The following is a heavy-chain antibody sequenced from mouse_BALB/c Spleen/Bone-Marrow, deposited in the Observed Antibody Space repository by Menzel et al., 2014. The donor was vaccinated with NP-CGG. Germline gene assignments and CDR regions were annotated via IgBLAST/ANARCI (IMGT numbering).Heavy chain of an antibody. V-gene: IGHV2-9-2*01. Sequence: VQLQQSGPGLVAPSQRLSIPCTVSGFSLISYDISWIRQSPGKGLEWLGVIWTGGGTNYNSAFMSRLSISKDNSKSQVFLKMYSLQTDDTAIYYCVRDRDGYSYWGQGTLVTVSA. D-gene: IGHD2-3*01. CDR2: IWTGGGT. CDR1: GFSLISYD. CDR3: VRDRDGYSY. J-gene: IGHJ3*01.